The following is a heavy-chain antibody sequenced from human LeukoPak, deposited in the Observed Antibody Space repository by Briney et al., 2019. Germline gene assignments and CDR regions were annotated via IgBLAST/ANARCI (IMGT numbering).Heavy chain of an antibody. J-gene: IGHJ4*02. CDR2: ISAYNGNT. V-gene: IGHV1-18*01. Sequence: ASVKVSCKASGYTFTSYAMHWVRQAPGQRLEWMGWISAYNGNTNYAQKLQGRVTMTTDTSTSTAYMELRSLRSDDTAVYYCARLIYVSSGYDSSGLYYFDYWGQGTLVTVSS. D-gene: IGHD3-22*01. CDR1: GYTFTSYA. CDR3: ARLIYVSSGYDSSGLYYFDY.